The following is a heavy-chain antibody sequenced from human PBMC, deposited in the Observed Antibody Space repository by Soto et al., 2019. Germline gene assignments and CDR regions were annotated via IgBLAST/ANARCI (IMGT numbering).Heavy chain of an antibody. J-gene: IGHJ4*02. V-gene: IGHV3-23*01. CDR1: GFTFSSYA. CDR3: GKAASLDY. Sequence: GGSLRLSCAASGFTFSSYAMSWVRQAPGKGLEWVSAISGSGGSTYYADSVKGRCTISRDNSNNTLYLQRNSLRAEDTAVYYGGKAASLDYWGQGTLVTVSS. D-gene: IGHD6-6*01. CDR2: ISGSGGST.